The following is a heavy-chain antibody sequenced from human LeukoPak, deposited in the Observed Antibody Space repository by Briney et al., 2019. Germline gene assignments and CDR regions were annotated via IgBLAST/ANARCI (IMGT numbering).Heavy chain of an antibody. Sequence: SETLSLTCTVCIGSISSGSYYWSWIRQPAGKGLEWIGRIYTSGSTNYNPSLKSRVTISVDTSKNQFSLKLSSVTAADTAVYYCARELTIFGVVRSSDYWGQGTLVTVSS. CDR2: IYTSGST. CDR1: IGSISSGSYY. J-gene: IGHJ4*02. CDR3: ARELTIFGVVRSSDY. V-gene: IGHV4-61*02. D-gene: IGHD3-3*01.